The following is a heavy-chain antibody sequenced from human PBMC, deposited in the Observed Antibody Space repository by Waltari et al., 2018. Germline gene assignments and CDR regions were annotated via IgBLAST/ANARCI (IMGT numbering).Heavy chain of an antibody. J-gene: IGHJ4*02. V-gene: IGHV4-59*11. CDR2: IYYSGST. CDR3: ARAADEIYYDSSGYDY. Sequence: QVQLQESGPGLVTPSETLSLTCTVSGGSISSPYWSWNRQPPGKGLEWIGYIYYSGSTNYNPSLKSRVTISVDTSKNQFSLKLSSVTAADTAVYYCARAADEIYYDSSGYDYWGQGTLVTVSS. CDR1: GGSISSPY. D-gene: IGHD3-22*01.